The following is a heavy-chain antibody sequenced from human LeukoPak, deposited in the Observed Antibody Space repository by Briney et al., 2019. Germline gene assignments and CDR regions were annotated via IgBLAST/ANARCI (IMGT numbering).Heavy chain of an antibody. CDR2: ISGSGGST. CDR3: AKDGVDNYGGNSGNYFDY. D-gene: IGHD4-23*01. Sequence: GGSLRLSCAASGFTFSSYAMSWVRQAPGKGLEWVSAISGSGGSTYYADSVKGRFTISGDNSKNTLYLQMNSLRAEDTAVYYCAKDGVDNYGGNSGNYFDYWGQGTLVTVSS. J-gene: IGHJ4*02. CDR1: GFTFSSYA. V-gene: IGHV3-23*01.